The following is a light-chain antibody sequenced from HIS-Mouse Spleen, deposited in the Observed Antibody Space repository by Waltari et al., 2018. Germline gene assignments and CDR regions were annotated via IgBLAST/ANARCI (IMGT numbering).Light chain of an antibody. CDR3: QQRSNWLT. CDR2: DAS. J-gene: IGKJ3*01. CDR1: DVGGYNY. Sequence: PASVSGSPGQSITISCTGTSSDVGGYNYVSWYQQKPGQAPRLLIYDASNRATGIPARFSGSGSGTDFTLTISSLEPEDFAVYYCQQRSNWLTFGPGTKVDIK. V-gene: IGKV3-11*01.